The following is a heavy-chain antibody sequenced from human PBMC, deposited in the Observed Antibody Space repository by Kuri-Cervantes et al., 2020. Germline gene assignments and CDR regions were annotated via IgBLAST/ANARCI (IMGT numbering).Heavy chain of an antibody. V-gene: IGHV4-34*01. D-gene: IGHD3-16*02. J-gene: IGHJ5*02. CDR2: INHSGST. CDR3: ARRCYVWGSYRLVCNWFDP. Sequence: GSLRLSCAASGFTFDAYALHWVRQAPGKGLEWIGEINHSGSTNYNPSLKSRVTISVDTSKNQFSLKLSSVTAADTAVYYCARRCYVWGSYRLVCNWFDPWGQGTLVTVSS. CDR1: GFTFDAYA.